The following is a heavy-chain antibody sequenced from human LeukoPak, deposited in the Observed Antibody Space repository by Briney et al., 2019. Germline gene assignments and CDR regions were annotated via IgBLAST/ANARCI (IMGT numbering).Heavy chain of an antibody. V-gene: IGHV3-30*02. CDR3: ARERGYSFDC. D-gene: IGHD5-18*01. CDR2: IQYDGSNK. J-gene: IGHJ4*02. CDR1: GFTFSSYG. Sequence: GGSLRLSCAASGFTFSSYGMHWVRQAPSKGLEWVAFIQYDGSNKYYADSVKGRFTISRDNSKNTLYLQMNSLRAEDTAVYYCARERGYSFDCWGQGALVTVSS.